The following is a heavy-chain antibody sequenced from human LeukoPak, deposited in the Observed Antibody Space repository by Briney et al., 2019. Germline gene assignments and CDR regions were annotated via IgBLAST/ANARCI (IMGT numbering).Heavy chain of an antibody. Sequence: GGSLRLSCAASGFTVSSYYMSWVRQAPGRGLEWVSFTSSGGSTYSADSVRGRFTISRDNSKNTLYLQMNSLRAEDTAVYYCAKDGRMITFGGVIVPYYFDYWGQGTLVTVSS. CDR2: TSSGGST. D-gene: IGHD3-16*02. CDR3: AKDGRMITFGGVIVPYYFDY. V-gene: IGHV3-66*01. CDR1: GFTVSSYY. J-gene: IGHJ4*02.